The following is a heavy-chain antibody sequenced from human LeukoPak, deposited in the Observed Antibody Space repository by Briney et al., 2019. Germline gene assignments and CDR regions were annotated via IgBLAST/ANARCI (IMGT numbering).Heavy chain of an antibody. J-gene: IGHJ6*02. V-gene: IGHV3-23*01. CDR1: GFTFSTYA. Sequence: GGSLRLSCAASGFTFSTYAMNWVRQAPGKGLEWVSSIGGSGGNTHYGGSVEGRFTVSRDNSKNTLHLQMNSLRVEDTAVYYCAKAPYFYSGMDVWGQGTTVTVSS. CDR3: AKAPYFYSGMDV. CDR2: IGGSGGNT.